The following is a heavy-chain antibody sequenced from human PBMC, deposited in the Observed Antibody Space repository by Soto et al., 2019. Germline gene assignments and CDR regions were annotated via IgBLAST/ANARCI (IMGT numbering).Heavy chain of an antibody. J-gene: IGHJ6*02. CDR2: MHPYGGST. V-gene: IGHV1-46*01. D-gene: IGHD3-22*01. Sequence: APVKVSCKASGFTFTSFYMHWVRQAPGQGPEWMGIMHPYGGSTGYAQKFQGRVTLTRDTSTRTDYMELSSLRSDDTALYYCAILYYYDSGDYYSNYQYYGMDVWGQGTTVTVSS. CDR1: GFTFTSFY. CDR3: AILYYYDSGDYYSNYQYYGMDV.